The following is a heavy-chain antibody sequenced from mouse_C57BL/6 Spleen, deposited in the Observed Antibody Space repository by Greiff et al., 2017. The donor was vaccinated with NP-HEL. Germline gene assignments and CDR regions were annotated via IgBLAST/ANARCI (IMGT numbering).Heavy chain of an antibody. Sequence: VQLQQSGAELAKPGASVKLSCKASGYTFTSYWMPWVQQRPGQGLEWIGYINPSSGYTKYNQKFKDKATLTADKSSSTAYMQLSSLTYEDSAVYYCARSPYDYDAAWFAYWGQGTLVTVSA. CDR1: GYTFTSYW. J-gene: IGHJ3*01. CDR3: ARSPYDYDAAWFAY. V-gene: IGHV1-7*01. CDR2: INPSSGYT. D-gene: IGHD2-4*01.